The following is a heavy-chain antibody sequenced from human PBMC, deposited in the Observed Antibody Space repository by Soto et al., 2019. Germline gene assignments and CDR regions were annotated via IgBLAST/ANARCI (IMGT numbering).Heavy chain of an antibody. Sequence: QVQLVQSGAEVKKPGSSVKVSCKASGGTFSSYAISWVRQAPGQGLEWMGGIIPIFGTANYAQKCQGRVTITADESTSTAYMELSSLRSEDTAVYYCARGPGTRGWLQFPYYYYYYGMDVWGQGTTVTVSS. D-gene: IGHD5-12*01. CDR3: ARGPGTRGWLQFPYYYYYYGMDV. J-gene: IGHJ6*02. V-gene: IGHV1-69*01. CDR2: IIPIFGTA. CDR1: GGTFSSYA.